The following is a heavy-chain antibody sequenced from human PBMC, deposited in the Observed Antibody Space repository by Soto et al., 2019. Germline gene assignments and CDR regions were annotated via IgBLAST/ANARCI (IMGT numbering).Heavy chain of an antibody. CDR2: ICHTGST. Sequence: SETLSLLCGVSGGFISSTNWWSWVRQPPGKGLEWIGEICHTGSTSYNPSLKLRTSISVDTSTNQSSLKLSSVAAADTAVNYCASDSEYSSSWYGGGFDYWGQGTLVTVSS. CDR1: GGFISSTNW. D-gene: IGHD6-13*01. V-gene: IGHV4-4*02. J-gene: IGHJ4*02. CDR3: ASDSEYSSSWYGGGFDY.